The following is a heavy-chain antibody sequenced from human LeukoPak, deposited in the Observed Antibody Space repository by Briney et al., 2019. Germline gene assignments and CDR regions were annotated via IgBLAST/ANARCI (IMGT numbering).Heavy chain of an antibody. J-gene: IGHJ3*02. V-gene: IGHV4-59*01. D-gene: IGHD3-3*01. CDR3: ARESYYDFWGGAFDI. CDR1: GGSISSYY. CDR2: IYYSGST. Sequence: ASETVSLTCTVSGGSISSYYWSWIRQPPGKGLEWIGYIYYSGSTNYNPSLKSRVTISVDTSKNQFSLKLSSVTAADTAVYYCARESYYDFWGGAFDIWGQGTMVTVSS.